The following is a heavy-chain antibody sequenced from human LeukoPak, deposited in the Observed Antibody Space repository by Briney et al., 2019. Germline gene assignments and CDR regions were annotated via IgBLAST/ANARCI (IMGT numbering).Heavy chain of an antibody. J-gene: IGHJ4*02. CDR2: IYYSGST. V-gene: IGHV4-61*08. CDR3: ARLNRFGFLEWQYFDY. Sequence: SQTLSLTCTVSGGSISSGDYYWSWIRQPPGKGLEWIGYIYYSGSTNYNPSLKSRVTISVDTSKNQFSLKLSSVTAADTAVYYCARLNRFGFLEWQYFDYWGQGTLVTVSS. CDR1: GGSISSGDYY. D-gene: IGHD3-3*01.